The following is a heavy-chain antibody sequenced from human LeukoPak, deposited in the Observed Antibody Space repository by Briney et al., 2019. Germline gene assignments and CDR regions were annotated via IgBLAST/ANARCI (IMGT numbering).Heavy chain of an antibody. D-gene: IGHD3-3*01. CDR3: VKRGFWSGNYYYYYMDV. J-gene: IGHJ6*03. CDR1: GGSISSSSYY. CDR2: IYYSGST. V-gene: IGHV4-39*07. Sequence: SETLSLTCTVSGGSISSSSYYWGWIRQPPGKGLEWIGSIYYSGSTYYNPSLKSRVTISVDTSKNQFSLKLSSVTAADTAVYYCVKRGFWSGNYYYYYMDVWGKGTTVTVSS.